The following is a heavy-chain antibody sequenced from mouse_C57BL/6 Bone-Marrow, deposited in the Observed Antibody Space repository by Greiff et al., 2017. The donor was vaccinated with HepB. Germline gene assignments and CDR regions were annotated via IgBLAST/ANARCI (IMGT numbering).Heavy chain of an antibody. CDR1: GFTFSDYY. D-gene: IGHD5-1*01. V-gene: IGHV5-12*01. Sequence: EVKLMESGGGLVQPGGSLKLSCAASGFTFSDYYMYWVRQTPEKRLEWVAYISNGGGSTYYPDTVKGRFTISRDNATNTLYLQMSRLKSEDTAMYYCARQYPDWYFDVWGTGTTVTVSS. J-gene: IGHJ1*03. CDR2: ISNGGGST. CDR3: ARQYPDWYFDV.